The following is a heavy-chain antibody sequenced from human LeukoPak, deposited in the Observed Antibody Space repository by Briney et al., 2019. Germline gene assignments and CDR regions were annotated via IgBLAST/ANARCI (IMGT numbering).Heavy chain of an antibody. J-gene: IGHJ4*02. Sequence: GGSLRLSCAASGFTFDEYSMHWVRQVPGKCLEWVSLISWDGERTFYAAFVKGRFTVSRDNSKNSLYLQMDSLTTEDAALYFCARPYGGNSYFFDYWGLGTLVTVSS. D-gene: IGHD4-23*01. CDR2: ISWDGERT. CDR1: GFTFDEYS. CDR3: ARPYGGNSYFFDY. V-gene: IGHV3-43*01.